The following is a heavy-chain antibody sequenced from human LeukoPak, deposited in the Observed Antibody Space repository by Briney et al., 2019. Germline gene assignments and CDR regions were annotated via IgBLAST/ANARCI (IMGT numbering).Heavy chain of an antibody. V-gene: IGHV3-7*01. D-gene: IGHD5-18*01. Sequence: GGSVRLSCAASGFTFSSHWMSWVRQAPGKGLEWVANIKKDGSEKYYVDAVKGRFTISRDNAKTPLYLQMNSLRAEDTAVYYCARDLSGIAGYTYGRGIDYWGQGTLVTVSS. J-gene: IGHJ4*02. CDR3: ARDLSGIAGYTYGRGIDY. CDR2: IKKDGSEK. CDR1: GFTFSSHW.